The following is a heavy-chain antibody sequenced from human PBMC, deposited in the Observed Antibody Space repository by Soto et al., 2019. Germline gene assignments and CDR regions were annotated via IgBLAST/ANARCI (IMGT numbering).Heavy chain of an antibody. CDR2: ISSTTNYL. CDR3: ARESEDLTSNFDY. J-gene: IGHJ4*02. V-gene: IGHV3-21*06. CDR1: GFTFTRYS. Sequence: EVQLVESGGGLVKPGGSLRLSCAASGFTFTRYSMNWVRQAPGTGLEWVSSISSTTNYLYYGDSMKGRFTISRDNAKNSLYLEMNSLRAEDTAVYYCARESEDLTSNFDYWGQGTLVTVSS.